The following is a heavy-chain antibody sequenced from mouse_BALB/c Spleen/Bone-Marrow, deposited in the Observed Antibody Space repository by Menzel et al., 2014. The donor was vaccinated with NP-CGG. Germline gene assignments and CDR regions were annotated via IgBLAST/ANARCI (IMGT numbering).Heavy chain of an antibody. CDR2: IDPANGNT. V-gene: IGHV14-3*02. Sequence: EVQLQQSGAELVKPWASVKLSCTASGFNIKDTYMHWVKQRPEQGLEWIGRIDPANGNTKYDPKFQGKATITADTSSNTAYLQLSSLTSEDTAVYYCATTDSSGVFAYWGQGTLVTVSA. J-gene: IGHJ3*01. CDR3: ATTDSSGVFAY. D-gene: IGHD3-2*01. CDR1: GFNIKDTY.